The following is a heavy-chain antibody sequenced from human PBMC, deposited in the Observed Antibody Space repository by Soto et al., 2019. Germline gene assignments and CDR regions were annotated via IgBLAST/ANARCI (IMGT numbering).Heavy chain of an antibody. CDR1: GFTFSNAW. J-gene: IGHJ6*02. V-gene: IGHV3-15*07. D-gene: IGHD3-3*01. Sequence: GGSLRLSCAASGFTFSNAWMNWVRQAPGKGLEWVGRIKSKTDGGTTDYAAPVKGRFTISRDDSKNTLYLQMNSLKTEDTAVYYCTTDREISDFWSGYYPYYYYGMDVWGQGTTVTVSS. CDR2: IKSKTDGGTT. CDR3: TTDREISDFWSGYYPYYYYGMDV.